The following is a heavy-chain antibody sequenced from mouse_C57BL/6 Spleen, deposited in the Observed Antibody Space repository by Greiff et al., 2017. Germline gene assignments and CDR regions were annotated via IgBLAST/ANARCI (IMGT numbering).Heavy chain of an antibody. CDR1: GYTFTDYE. CDR3: TRGEACYSNYEAY. Sequence: VQLQQSGAELVRPGASVTLSCKASGYTFTDYEMHWVKQTPVHGLEWIGAIDPETGGTAYNQKFKGKAILTADKSSSTAYMELRSLTSEDSAVYYCTRGEACYSNYEAYWGQGTLVTVSA. CDR2: IDPETGGT. J-gene: IGHJ3*01. D-gene: IGHD2-5*01. V-gene: IGHV1-15*01.